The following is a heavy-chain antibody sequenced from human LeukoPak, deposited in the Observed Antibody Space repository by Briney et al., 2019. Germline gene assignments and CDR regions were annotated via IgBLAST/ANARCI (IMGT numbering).Heavy chain of an antibody. J-gene: IGHJ6*03. CDR1: GGSISSYY. Sequence: SETLSLTCTVSGGSISSYYWSWIRQPAGKGLEWIGRIYTSGSTNYNPSLKSRVTMSVDTSKNQFSLKLSSVTAADTAVYYCARIPLLCSSTSCYTGPHYYYYMDVWAKGPRSPSP. D-gene: IGHD2-2*02. CDR3: ARIPLLCSSTSCYTGPHYYYYMDV. V-gene: IGHV4-4*07. CDR2: IYTSGST.